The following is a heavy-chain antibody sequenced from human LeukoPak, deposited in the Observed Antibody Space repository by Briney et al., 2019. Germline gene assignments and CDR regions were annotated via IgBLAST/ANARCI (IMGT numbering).Heavy chain of an antibody. D-gene: IGHD2-15*01. J-gene: IGHJ5*02. CDR3: ARVNTQGVPSP. CDR2: IYYSGTT. Sequence: SETLSLTYAVYGGSFSGYYWSWIRQPPGKGLEWIASIYYSGTTHYNPSHQSRVTMSVDTSKNQFSLKLSSVTAADTAVYYCARVNTQGVPSPWGQGILVTVSS. V-gene: IGHV4-34*01. CDR1: GGSFSGYY.